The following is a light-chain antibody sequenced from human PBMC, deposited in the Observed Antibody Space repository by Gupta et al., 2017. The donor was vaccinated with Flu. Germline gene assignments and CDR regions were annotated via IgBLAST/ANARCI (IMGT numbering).Light chain of an antibody. CDR3: QQEYSCPPA. CDR1: QGISSY. V-gene: IGKV1-8*01. Sequence: AIRITQSPSSFSASTGDRVTITCRASQGISSYLAWYQQKPGKAPKLLIYAASTVKSGVPSRFSGSGSGTEFTLTISGRQSEDFANYYCQQEYSCPPAFGQGTKVEIK. CDR2: AAS. J-gene: IGKJ1*01.